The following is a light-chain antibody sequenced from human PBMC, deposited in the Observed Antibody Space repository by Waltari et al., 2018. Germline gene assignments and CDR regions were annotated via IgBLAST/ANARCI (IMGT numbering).Light chain of an antibody. Sequence: QSALTQPASVSGSPGQSITISCTGTSSDVGSYKFVSWYQQHPGKAPKLMMYEVSKRPSGVSNRFSGSKSGNTASLTISGLQAEDEADYYCCSYAGSSTLVFGGGTKLTVL. CDR2: EVS. V-gene: IGLV2-23*02. J-gene: IGLJ2*01. CDR3: CSYAGSSTLV. CDR1: SSDVGSYKF.